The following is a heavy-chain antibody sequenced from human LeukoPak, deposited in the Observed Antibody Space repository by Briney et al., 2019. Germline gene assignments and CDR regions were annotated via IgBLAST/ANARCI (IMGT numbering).Heavy chain of an antibody. D-gene: IGHD4-11*01. Sequence: PSETLSLTCTVSGGSISSGDYYWSWIRQPPGKGLEWIGYIYYSGSTYYNPSLKSRVTISVDTSKNQFSLKLSSVTAADTAVYYCARGDDYRGGGDYWGQGTLVTVSS. CDR2: IYYSGST. CDR3: ARGDDYRGGGDY. CDR1: GGSISSGDYY. J-gene: IGHJ4*02. V-gene: IGHV4-30-4*08.